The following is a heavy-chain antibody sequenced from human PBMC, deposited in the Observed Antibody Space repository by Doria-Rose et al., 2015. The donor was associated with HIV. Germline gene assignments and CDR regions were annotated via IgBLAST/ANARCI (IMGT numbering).Heavy chain of an antibody. D-gene: IGHD3-10*01. CDR3: ARARNYGFPHFFDF. Sequence: VQLLESGPGLVRPSQTLSLTCTVSGDSISSGDSFWSWIRQPPGKGPEWIEYISSSGTTYYYPSLRGRLTISLDASKNQFSLNLNSVTAADTAVYYCARARNYGFPHFFDFWGQGTLVTVSS. J-gene: IGHJ4*02. CDR1: GDSISSGDSF. CDR2: ISSSGTT. V-gene: IGHV4-30-4*01.